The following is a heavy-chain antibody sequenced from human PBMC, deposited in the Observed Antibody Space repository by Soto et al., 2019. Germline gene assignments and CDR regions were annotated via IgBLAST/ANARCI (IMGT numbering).Heavy chain of an antibody. V-gene: IGHV1-18*01. D-gene: IGHD2-15*01. CDR2: ISAYNGNT. CDR1: GYTFTSYG. CDR3: ARHMVVAATLAWFDP. J-gene: IGHJ5*02. Sequence: QVQLVQSGAEVKKPGASVKVSCKASGYTFTSYGISWVRQAPGQGLEWMGWISAYNGNTNYAQKLPGSVTMTTDTSTSTAYMELRSLRSDDTAVYYCARHMVVAATLAWFDPWGQGTLVTVSS.